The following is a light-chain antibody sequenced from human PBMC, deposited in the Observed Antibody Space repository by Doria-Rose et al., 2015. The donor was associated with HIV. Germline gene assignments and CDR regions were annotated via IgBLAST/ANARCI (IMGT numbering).Light chain of an antibody. Sequence: TQSPGTLSLSPGERATLSCRASQSFSSTYLAWYQQKPSQAPSLLIYDGSTRATGIPDGFSASGSGTDFTLTINRLAPEDFALYYCHQYGTSWTFGQGTKVEI. V-gene: IGKV3-20*01. CDR2: DGS. J-gene: IGKJ1*01. CDR1: QSFSSTY. CDR3: HQYGTSWT.